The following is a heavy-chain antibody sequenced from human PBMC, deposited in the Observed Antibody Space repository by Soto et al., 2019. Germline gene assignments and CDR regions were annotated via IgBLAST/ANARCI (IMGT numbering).Heavy chain of an antibody. CDR2: IYYSGST. J-gene: IGHJ6*02. CDR1: GGSISSSSYY. D-gene: IGHD5-18*01. V-gene: IGHV4-39*01. CDR3: ARHVDTAMVTPTYGMDV. Sequence: QLQLQESGPGLVKPSETLSLTCTVSGGSISSSSYYWGWIRQPPGKGLEWIGSIYYSGSTYYNPSLKSRVTISVDTSKNQFSLKLSSVTAADTAVYYCARHVDTAMVTPTYGMDVWGQGTTVTVSS.